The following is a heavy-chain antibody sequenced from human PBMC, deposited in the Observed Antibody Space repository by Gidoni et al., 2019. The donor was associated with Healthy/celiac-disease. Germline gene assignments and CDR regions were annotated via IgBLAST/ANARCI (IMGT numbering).Heavy chain of an antibody. D-gene: IGHD5-12*01. CDR2: ISSSSSTI. CDR3: ARDHVDIVATIDPPFDY. CDR1: VFTFSSFS. Sequence: EVQLVESGGGLVKPGGSLRLSCAASVFTFSSFSMNWVRQAPGKGLEWVSSISSSSSTIYYADSVKGRFTISRDNAKNSLYLQMNSLRAEDTAVYYCARDHVDIVATIDPPFDYWGQGTLVTVSS. V-gene: IGHV3-21*01. J-gene: IGHJ4*02.